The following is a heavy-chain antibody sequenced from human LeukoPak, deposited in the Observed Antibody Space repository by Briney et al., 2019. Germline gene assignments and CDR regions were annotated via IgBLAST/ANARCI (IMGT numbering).Heavy chain of an antibody. Sequence: PGGSLRLSCAASGFTFKRKAMSWVRQSPGKGLEWVSGISVSDDSTYYADSVKGRFTISRDKSNNMLHLQMNSLRAEDTAVYYCARDRYCVSTNCPYDFWGQGTPVTVSS. CDR1: GFTFKRKA. V-gene: IGHV3-23*01. CDR3: ARDRYCVSTNCPYDF. J-gene: IGHJ4*02. CDR2: ISVSDDST. D-gene: IGHD2-2*01.